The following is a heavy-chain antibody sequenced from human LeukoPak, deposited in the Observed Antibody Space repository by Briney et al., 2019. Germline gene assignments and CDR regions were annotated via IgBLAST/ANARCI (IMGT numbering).Heavy chain of an antibody. CDR1: GFTFDDYA. J-gene: IGHJ4*02. CDR3: ARGRWGYSYGGD. CDR2: LSWASSNI. D-gene: IGHD5-18*01. V-gene: IGHV3-9*01. Sequence: GGSLRLSCAASGFTFDDYAMHWVRQVPGKGLEWVSGLSWASSNIGYADSVKGRFTISRDNSKNTLYLQMNSLRAEDTAVYYCARGRWGYSYGGDWGQGTLVTVSS.